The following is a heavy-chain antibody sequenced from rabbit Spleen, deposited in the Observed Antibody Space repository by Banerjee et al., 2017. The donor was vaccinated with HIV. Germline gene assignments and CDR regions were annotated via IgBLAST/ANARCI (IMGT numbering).Heavy chain of an antibody. Sequence: QSLEESGGDLVQPEGSLTLTCKASEFDFTSYYMCWVRQAPGKGLEWIACIWTSSGTTYYADWAKGRSTFSKTSSTTVTLQMTSLTAADTATYFCARDLTDVIGWNFGWWGQGTLVTVS. V-gene: IGHV1S40*01. CDR2: IWTSSGTT. D-gene: IGHD1-1*01. CDR3: ARDLTDVIGWNFGW. CDR1: EFDFTSYY. J-gene: IGHJ4*01.